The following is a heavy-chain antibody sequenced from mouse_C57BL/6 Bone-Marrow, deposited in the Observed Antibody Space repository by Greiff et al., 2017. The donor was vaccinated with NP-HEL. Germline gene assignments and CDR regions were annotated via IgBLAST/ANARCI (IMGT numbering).Heavy chain of an antibody. V-gene: IGHV5-6*01. CDR1: GFTFSSSG. CDR3: ARPLTGTGLAY. D-gene: IGHD4-1*01. CDR2: LSSGGSYP. Sequence: VQLKESGGDLVKPGGSLKLSCAASGFTFSSSGMSWVRQTPDKRLEWVATLSSGGSYPYYPDSVKGRFPISRDNAKNTLYLQMSSLKSEDTAVYYCARPLTGTGLAYWGQGTLVTVSA. J-gene: IGHJ3*01.